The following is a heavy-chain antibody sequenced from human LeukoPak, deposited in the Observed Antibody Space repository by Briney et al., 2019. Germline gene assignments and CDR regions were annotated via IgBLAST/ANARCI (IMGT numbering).Heavy chain of an antibody. D-gene: IGHD7-27*01. CDR3: AGEIGTYKLGQFDY. J-gene: IGHJ4*02. Sequence: PGGSLRLSCAASGFTVSSNYMSWVRQAPGKGLEWVSVIYSGGSTYYADSVKGRFTISRDNSKNTLYLQMNSLRAEDTAVYYCAGEIGTYKLGQFDYWGRGTLVTVSS. CDR1: GFTVSSNY. V-gene: IGHV3-53*01. CDR2: IYSGGST.